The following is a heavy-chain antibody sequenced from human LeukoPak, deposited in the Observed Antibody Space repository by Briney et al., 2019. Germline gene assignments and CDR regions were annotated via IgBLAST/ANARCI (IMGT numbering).Heavy chain of an antibody. CDR2: IRYDGSNK. V-gene: IGHV3-30*02. D-gene: IGHD3-22*01. CDR1: GFTFRNYG. CDR3: AKGTRTMIVVVSTLDY. Sequence: GGSLRLSCAASGFTFRNYGMHWVRQAPGKGLEWVAFIRYDGSNKYYADSVKGRFTISRDNSKNTLYLQMNSLRAEDTAVYYCAKGTRTMIVVVSTLDYWGQGTLVTVSS. J-gene: IGHJ4*02.